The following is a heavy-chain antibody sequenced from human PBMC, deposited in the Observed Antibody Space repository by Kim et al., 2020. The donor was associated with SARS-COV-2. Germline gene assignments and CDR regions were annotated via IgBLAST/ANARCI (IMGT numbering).Heavy chain of an antibody. CDR1: GFTFSNAW. Sequence: GGSLRLSCAASGFTFSNAWMSWVRQAPGKGLEWVGRIKSKTDGGTTDYAAPVKGRFTISRDDSKNTLYLQMNSLKTEDTAVYYCTTDRYYDSSGYTEKRLYGYWGQGTLVTVSS. J-gene: IGHJ4*02. CDR2: IKSKTDGGTT. V-gene: IGHV3-15*01. D-gene: IGHD3-22*01. CDR3: TTDRYYDSSGYTEKRLYGY.